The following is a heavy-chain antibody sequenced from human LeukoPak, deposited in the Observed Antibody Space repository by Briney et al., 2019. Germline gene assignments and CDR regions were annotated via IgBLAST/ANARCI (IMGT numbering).Heavy chain of an antibody. CDR1: GGSISSSSYY. J-gene: IGHJ4*02. CDR3: AIDSGDHRVVY. CDR2: IYHDGST. Sequence: SETLSLTCTVSGGSISSSSYYWGWARQPPGKGLEGIGSIYHDGSTHHNPSLKSRVTISADTSKNQYSLRLSSVTAADTAVYYCAIDSGDHRVVYWGQGTLVTVSS. D-gene: IGHD1-26*01. V-gene: IGHV4-39*01.